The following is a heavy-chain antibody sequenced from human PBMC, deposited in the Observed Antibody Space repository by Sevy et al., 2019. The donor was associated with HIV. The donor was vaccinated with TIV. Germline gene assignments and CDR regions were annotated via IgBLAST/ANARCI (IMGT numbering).Heavy chain of an antibody. CDR1: GGSISSGGYS. V-gene: IGHV4-30-2*01. CDR2: IYHTGNT. Sequence: SETLSLTCAVSGGSISSGGYSWNWIRQPAGKGREWIGYIYHTGNTYYNPSLKSRVTISVDRSNNQFSLKLNSVTAADTAVYYCARAAARMTTVTHFDYWGQGTLVTVSS. D-gene: IGHD4-17*01. CDR3: ARAAARMTTVTHFDY. J-gene: IGHJ4*02.